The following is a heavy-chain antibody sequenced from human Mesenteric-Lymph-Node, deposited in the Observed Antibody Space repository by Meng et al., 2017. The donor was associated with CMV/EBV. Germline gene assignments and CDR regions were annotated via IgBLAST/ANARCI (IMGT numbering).Heavy chain of an antibody. CDR1: GGSFSGYY. Sequence: LRLSCAVYGGSFSGYYWSWIRQHPGKGLEWIGYIYYSGSTYYNPSLKSRVTISVDTSKNQFSLKLSSVTAADTAVYYCARAGYCSSTSCALRYFQHWGQGTLVTVSS. J-gene: IGHJ1*01. CDR2: IYYSGST. CDR3: ARAGYCSSTSCALRYFQH. D-gene: IGHD2-2*01. V-gene: IGHV4-31*11.